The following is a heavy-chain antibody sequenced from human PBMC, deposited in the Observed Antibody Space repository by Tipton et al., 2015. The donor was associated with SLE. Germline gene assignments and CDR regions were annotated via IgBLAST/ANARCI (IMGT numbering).Heavy chain of an antibody. Sequence: TLSLTCAVYGGSFSGYYWSWIRQPPGKGLEWIGEINHSGSTNYNPSLKSRVTISVDTSKNQFSLKLSSVTAADTAVYYCARDLPPPLDSSSWYVLDYWGQGTLVTVSS. D-gene: IGHD6-13*01. V-gene: IGHV4-34*01. CDR1: GGSFSGYY. CDR3: ARDLPPPLDSSSWYVLDY. CDR2: INHSGST. J-gene: IGHJ4*02.